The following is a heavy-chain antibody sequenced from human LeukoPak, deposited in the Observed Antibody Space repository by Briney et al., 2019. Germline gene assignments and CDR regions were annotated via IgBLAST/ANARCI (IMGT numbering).Heavy chain of an antibody. J-gene: IGHJ6*02. CDR3: ARELLWFGELFYYGMDV. CDR2: ISSSSSYI. V-gene: IGHV3-21*01. Sequence: PGGSLRLSCAASGFTFSNAWMNWVRQAPGKGLEWVSSISSSSSYIYYADSVKGRFTISRDNAKNSLYLQMNSLRAEDTAVYYCARELLWFGELFYYGMDVWGQGTTVTVSS. D-gene: IGHD3-10*01. CDR1: GFTFSNAW.